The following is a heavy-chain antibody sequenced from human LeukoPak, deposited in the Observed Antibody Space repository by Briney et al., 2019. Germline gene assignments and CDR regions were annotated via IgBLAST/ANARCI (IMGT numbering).Heavy chain of an antibody. CDR2: IYTSGST. J-gene: IGHJ4*02. CDR1: GGSISSSSYY. CDR3: ARIVPAAMELDY. V-gene: IGHV4-61*02. Sequence: SETLSLTCTVSGGSISSSSYYWSWIRQPAGKGLEWIGRIYTSGSTNYNPSLKSRVTISVDTSKNQSSLKLSSVTAADTAVYYCARIVPAAMELDYWGQGTLVTVSS. D-gene: IGHD2-2*01.